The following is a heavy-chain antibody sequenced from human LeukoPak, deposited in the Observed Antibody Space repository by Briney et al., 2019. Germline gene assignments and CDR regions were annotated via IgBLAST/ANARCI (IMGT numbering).Heavy chain of an antibody. V-gene: IGHV3-23*01. J-gene: IGHJ4*02. CDR2: ISGSGGST. CDR1: GFTFSSYA. CDR3: AKDAWYSSGWSFFDY. Sequence: GGSLRLSCAASGFTFSSYAMSWVRPAPGKGLEWVSAISGSGGSTYYADSVKGRFTISRDNSENTLYMQMNSVRAEDTAVYYCAKDAWYSSGWSFFDYWGQGTLVTVSS. D-gene: IGHD6-19*01.